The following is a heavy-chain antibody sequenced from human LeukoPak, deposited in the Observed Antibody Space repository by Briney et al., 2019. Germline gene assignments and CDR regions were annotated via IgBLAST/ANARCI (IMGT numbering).Heavy chain of an antibody. Sequence: SVKVSCKASGFTFTSSAMQWVRQTRGQRLEWIGWIVVGSGNTNYAQKFQERVTITSDKSTSTAYMELSSLTSDDTAVYYCAAVPGYSGSWYFFDSWGQGTPVIVSS. J-gene: IGHJ4*02. D-gene: IGHD6-13*01. CDR1: GFTFTSSA. V-gene: IGHV1-58*02. CDR3: AAVPGYSGSWYFFDS. CDR2: IVVGSGNT.